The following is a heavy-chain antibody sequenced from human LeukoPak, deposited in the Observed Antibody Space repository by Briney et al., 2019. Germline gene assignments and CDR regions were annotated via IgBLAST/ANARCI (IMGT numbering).Heavy chain of an antibody. V-gene: IGHV4-39*01. J-gene: IGHJ4*02. CDR3: ARHRSNYYGSGISYFDY. Sequence: SGTLSLTCTVSGGSISSSSYYWGWIRQPPGKGLEWIGSIYYSGSTYYNPPLKSRVTISVGTSKNQFSLKLRSVTAADTAVYYCARHRSNYYGSGISYFDYWGQGTLVTVSS. CDR1: GGSISSSSYY. D-gene: IGHD3-10*01. CDR2: IYYSGST.